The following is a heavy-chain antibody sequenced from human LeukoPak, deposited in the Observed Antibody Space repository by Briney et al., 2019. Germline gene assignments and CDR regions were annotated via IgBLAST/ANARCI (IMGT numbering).Heavy chain of an antibody. CDR1: GFTFSSYW. D-gene: IGHD1-26*01. J-gene: IGHJ4*02. CDR3: ARDWIAVGATSDY. V-gene: IGHV3-74*01. Sequence: GGSLRLSCAASGFTFSSYWIHWVRQAPGKGLVWVSRINSDESSTSYADSVKGRFTISRDNAKNSLYLQMNSLRAEDTAVYYCARDWIAVGATSDYWGQGTLVTVSP. CDR2: INSDESST.